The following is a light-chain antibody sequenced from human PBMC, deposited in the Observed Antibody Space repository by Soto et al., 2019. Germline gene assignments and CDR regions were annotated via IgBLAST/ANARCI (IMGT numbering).Light chain of an antibody. Sequence: ETVMTQSPATLSVSPGERGPLSCRASQSVNSNLAWYQQKLGQAPRVLIFGASTRATGIPARFSGSGSGTEFSLTISSLEPEDFAVYYCQQRSNWPPRFTYGPGTKVDIK. CDR2: GAS. CDR1: QSVNSN. CDR3: QQRSNWPPRFT. V-gene: IGKV3-15*01. J-gene: IGKJ3*01.